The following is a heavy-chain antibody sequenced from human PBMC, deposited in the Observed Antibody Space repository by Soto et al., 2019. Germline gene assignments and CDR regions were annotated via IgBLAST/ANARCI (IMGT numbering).Heavy chain of an antibody. CDR1: GFTFSSYA. CDR2: ISYDGSNK. Sequence: GGSLRLSCAASGFTFSSYAMHWVRQAPGKGLEWVAVISYDGSNKYYADSVKGRFTISRDNSKNTLYLQMNSLRAEDTAVYYCAREGRYSSSWYGSCWFDPWGQATLVTVSS. V-gene: IGHV3-30-3*01. J-gene: IGHJ5*02. D-gene: IGHD6-13*01. CDR3: AREGRYSSSWYGSCWFDP.